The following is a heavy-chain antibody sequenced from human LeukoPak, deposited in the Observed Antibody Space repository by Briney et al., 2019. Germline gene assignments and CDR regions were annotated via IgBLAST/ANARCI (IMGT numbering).Heavy chain of an antibody. Sequence: KASETLSLTCAVYGGSFSGYYWSWIRQPPGKGLEWIGEINHSGSTNYNPSLKSRVTTSVDTSKNQFSLQLSSVTAADTAVYYCARVLRSYYYGSGSLGDWFDPWGQGTLVTVSS. CDR1: GGSFSGYY. CDR2: INHSGST. V-gene: IGHV4-34*01. D-gene: IGHD3-10*01. J-gene: IGHJ5*02. CDR3: ARVLRSYYYGSGSLGDWFDP.